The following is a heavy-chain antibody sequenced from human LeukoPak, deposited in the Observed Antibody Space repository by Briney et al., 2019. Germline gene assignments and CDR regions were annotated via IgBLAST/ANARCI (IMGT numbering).Heavy chain of an antibody. CDR1: GYSFRAYH. CDR2: INPSTAGT. J-gene: IGHJ4*02. Sequence: GASVNVSCKTSGYSFRAYHLHWVRQAPGQGLEWMGWINPSTAGTNYAQKFQGRVTMTRDTSISTAFMEMTGLKFDDTAVYYCARSIEATASFDHWGQGTLVAVSS. V-gene: IGHV1-2*02. CDR3: ARSIEATASFDH. D-gene: IGHD6-6*01.